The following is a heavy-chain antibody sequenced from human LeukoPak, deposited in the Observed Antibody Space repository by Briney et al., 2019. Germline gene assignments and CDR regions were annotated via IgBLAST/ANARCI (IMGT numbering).Heavy chain of an antibody. V-gene: IGHV3-30*02. CDR3: AKDLPAAYFDY. CDR2: VRYDESTK. Sequence: GRSLRLSCAASGFTFSSYGMHWVRQAPGKGLEWVAFVRYDESTKFYADSVKGRFTISRDNSKTTLYLQMNGLRAEDTAVYYCAKDLPAAYFDYWGQGTLVTVSS. J-gene: IGHJ4*02. D-gene: IGHD2-2*01. CDR1: GFTFSSYG.